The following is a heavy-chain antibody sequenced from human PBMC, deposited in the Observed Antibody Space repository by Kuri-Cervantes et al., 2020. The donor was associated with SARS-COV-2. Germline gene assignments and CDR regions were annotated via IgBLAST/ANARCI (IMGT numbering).Heavy chain of an antibody. J-gene: IGHJ4*02. V-gene: IGHV4-38-2*02. CDR3: ARDEVSGYSGYTGGYFDY. D-gene: IGHD5-12*01. Sequence: GSLRLSCTVSGYSISSGYYWGWIRQPPGKGLEWIGSIYHSGSNYYNPSLKSRVTISVDTSKNQFYLKLSSVTAADTAVYYCARDEVSGYSGYTGGYFDYWGQGTLVTVSS. CDR2: IYHSGSN. CDR1: GYSISSGYY.